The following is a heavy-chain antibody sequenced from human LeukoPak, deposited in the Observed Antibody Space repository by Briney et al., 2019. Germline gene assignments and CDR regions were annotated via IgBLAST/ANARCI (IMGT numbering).Heavy chain of an antibody. J-gene: IGHJ4*02. CDR1: GYTFTNYV. Sequence: ASVKVSCKASGYTFTNYVIIWVRQAPGQGLEWMGWISVCNGNTNYAQKFQGRVTMTTDTSTNIAYMELRSLRSDDTAVFYCARGTDNHESSGYYDYWGQGTLVTVSS. CDR3: ARGTDNHESSGYYDY. CDR2: ISVCNGNT. V-gene: IGHV1-18*01. D-gene: IGHD3-22*01.